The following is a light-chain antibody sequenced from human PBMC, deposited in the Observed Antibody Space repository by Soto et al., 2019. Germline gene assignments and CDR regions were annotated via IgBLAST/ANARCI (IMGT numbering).Light chain of an antibody. J-gene: IGLJ2*01. V-gene: IGLV2-14*01. Sequence: QSALTQPASVSGSPGQSITISCTGTSSDVGGYNYVSWYQQHPGKAPKLMIYEVSNRPSGVSNRFSGSKSGNTASLTISGLQAEDEADYYCSSYCSSYTSSSTLFGGGTKVTVL. CDR1: SSDVGGYNY. CDR2: EVS. CDR3: SSYTSSSTL.